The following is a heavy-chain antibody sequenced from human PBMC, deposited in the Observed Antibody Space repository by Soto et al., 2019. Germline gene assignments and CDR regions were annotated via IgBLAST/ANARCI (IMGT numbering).Heavy chain of an antibody. D-gene: IGHD3-22*01. V-gene: IGHV3-53*01. CDR2: IYSGGST. Sequence: PGGSLRLSCVVSGFTVSSSNYMSWVRQAPGKGLEWVSVIYSGGSTYYADSVKGRFTISRDNSKNTLYLQMNSLRAEDTAVYYCARNYDSTAGGAFDIWGQGTMVTVSS. CDR1: GFTVSSSNY. J-gene: IGHJ3*02. CDR3: ARNYDSTAGGAFDI.